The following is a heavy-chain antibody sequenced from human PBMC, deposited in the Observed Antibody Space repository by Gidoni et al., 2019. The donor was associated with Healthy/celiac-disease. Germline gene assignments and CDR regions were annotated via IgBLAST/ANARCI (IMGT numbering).Heavy chain of an antibody. J-gene: IGHJ6*02. CDR2: IWYDGSNK. V-gene: IGHV3-33*01. D-gene: IGHD3-3*01. CDR1: GFTFSSYG. CDR3: ARASRVFGVMDV. Sequence: QVQLVESGGGVVQPGRSLRLSCAASGFTFSSYGMHWVRQAPGKGLEWVAVIWYDGSNKYYADSVKGRFTISRDNSKNTLYLQMNSLRAEDTAVYYCARASRVFGVMDVWGQGTTVTVSS.